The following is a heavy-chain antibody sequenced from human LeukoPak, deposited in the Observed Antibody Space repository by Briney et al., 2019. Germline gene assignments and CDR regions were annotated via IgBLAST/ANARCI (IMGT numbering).Heavy chain of an antibody. CDR3: AKLPGGSDAFDI. CDR2: MSYDGSNK. CDR1: GFTFSSYG. Sequence: GGSLRLSCAASGFTFSSYGMHWVRQAPGKGLEWVAVMSYDGSNKYYADSVKGRFTISRDNSKNTLYLQMNSLRAEDTAVYYCAKLPGGSDAFDIWGQGTMVTVSS. D-gene: IGHD3-10*01. V-gene: IGHV3-30*18. J-gene: IGHJ3*02.